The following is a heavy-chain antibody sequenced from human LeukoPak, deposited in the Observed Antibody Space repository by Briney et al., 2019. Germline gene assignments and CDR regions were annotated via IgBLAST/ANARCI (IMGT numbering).Heavy chain of an antibody. V-gene: IGHV1-2*02. CDR3: ATFDY. J-gene: IGHJ4*02. CDR2: INPNSGCT. Sequence: ASVKASSNVSGYTFTGYYMYCALQAPGQGLEWIGWINPNSGCTNYVQKFQGRVTMTRDTSISTAYMELSRLRSDDTAVYYCATFDYWGQGTLVTVSS. CDR1: GYTFTGYY.